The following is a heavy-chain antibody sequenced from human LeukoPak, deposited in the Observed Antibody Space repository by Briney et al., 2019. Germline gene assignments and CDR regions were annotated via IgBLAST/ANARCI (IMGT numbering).Heavy chain of an antibody. J-gene: IGHJ5*02. CDR2: IYHSGNT. CDR1: GGSISSSNW. Sequence: KTSETLSLTCAVSGGSISSSNWWNWVRQPPGKGLEWIGKIYHSGNTNYNPSLKSRVTISVDKAKNHVYLNLSSVTAADTAIYYCTRHLAAGESWFDPWGQGTLVTVSS. D-gene: IGHD6-13*01. V-gene: IGHV4-4*02. CDR3: TRHLAAGESWFDP.